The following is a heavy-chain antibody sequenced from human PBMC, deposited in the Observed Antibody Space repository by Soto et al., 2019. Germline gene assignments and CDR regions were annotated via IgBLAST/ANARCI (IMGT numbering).Heavy chain of an antibody. D-gene: IGHD5-12*01. Sequence: SETLSLTCAVYGGSFSGYYWSWIRPPPGKGLEWIGEINHSGSTNYNPSLKSRVTISVDTSKNRFSLKLSSVTAADTAVYYCARFIVATYNWFDPWGQGTRVTVSS. CDR2: INHSGST. V-gene: IGHV4-34*01. CDR3: ARFIVATYNWFDP. CDR1: GGSFSGYY. J-gene: IGHJ5*02.